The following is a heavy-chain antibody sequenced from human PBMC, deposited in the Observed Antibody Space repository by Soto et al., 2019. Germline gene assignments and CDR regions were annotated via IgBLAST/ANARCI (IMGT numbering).Heavy chain of an antibody. CDR3: AKDRCSSGSCYDAFDI. CDR2: FVGSRGST. Sequence: EVQLLESGGGLVQPGGSLRLSCAASGFTFTSHAMSWVRLAPGRGLEWVSGFVGSRGSTFYADSVKGRFTISRDNSKNTVYLQMDSLRAEDTALYYCAKDRCSSGSCYDAFDIWGQGTMVTVSS. J-gene: IGHJ3*02. CDR1: GFTFTSHA. D-gene: IGHD2-15*01. V-gene: IGHV3-23*01.